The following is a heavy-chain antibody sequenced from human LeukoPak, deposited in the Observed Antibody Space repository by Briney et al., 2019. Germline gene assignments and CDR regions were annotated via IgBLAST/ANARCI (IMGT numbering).Heavy chain of an antibody. J-gene: IGHJ3*02. V-gene: IGHV4-39*01. CDR2: IYDSGST. Sequence: PSETLSLTCTVSGASISSSSYYWGWIRQPPGKGLEGIGSIYDSGSTYYNPSLKSRVTISVDTSKNQFSLKLSSVTAADTAVYYCARHVAPYYDFWSGYERENAFDIWGQGTMVTVSS. D-gene: IGHD3-3*01. CDR3: ARHVAPYYDFWSGYERENAFDI. CDR1: GASISSSSYY.